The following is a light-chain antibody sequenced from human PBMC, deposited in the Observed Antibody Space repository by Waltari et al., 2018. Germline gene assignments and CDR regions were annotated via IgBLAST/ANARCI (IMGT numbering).Light chain of an antibody. V-gene: IGKV1-39*01. Sequence: DIQMTQSPSSLSASAGDRVTITCRASQSISTYLNWYQQKPGKAPKLLIYGASSLQSGVPARFTGSGSGTHVTLTISSLQPEDSATYYCQQSYGTPRTFGQGTKVEIK. CDR3: QQSYGTPRT. CDR1: QSISTY. CDR2: GAS. J-gene: IGKJ1*01.